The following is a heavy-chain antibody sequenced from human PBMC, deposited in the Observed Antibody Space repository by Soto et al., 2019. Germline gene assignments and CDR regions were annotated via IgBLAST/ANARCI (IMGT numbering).Heavy chain of an antibody. CDR3: ARDLNLPSGDYYYYYGMDV. Sequence: GGSLRLSCAASGFTFSSYGMHWVRQAPGKGLEWVAVIWYDGSNKYYADSVKGRFTISRDNSKNRLYLQMNSLRAEDTAVYYCARDLNLPSGDYYYYYGMDVWGQGTTVTVSS. J-gene: IGHJ6*02. V-gene: IGHV3-33*01. CDR2: IWYDGSNK. CDR1: GFTFSSYG. D-gene: IGHD2-8*02.